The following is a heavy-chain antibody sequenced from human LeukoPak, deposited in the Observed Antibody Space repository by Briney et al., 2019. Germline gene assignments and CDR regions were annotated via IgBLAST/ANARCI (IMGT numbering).Heavy chain of an antibody. D-gene: IGHD4-17*01. CDR2: INPNSGGT. J-gene: IGHJ5*02. Sequence: ASVKVSCKASGYTFTGYYMHWVRQAPGQGLEWMGWINPNSGGTNYAQKFQGRVTMTRDTSISTAYMELSRLRSDDTAVYYCARSDYGRNWFDPWGQGTLVTVSS. CDR3: ARSDYGRNWFDP. CDR1: GYTFTGYY. V-gene: IGHV1-2*02.